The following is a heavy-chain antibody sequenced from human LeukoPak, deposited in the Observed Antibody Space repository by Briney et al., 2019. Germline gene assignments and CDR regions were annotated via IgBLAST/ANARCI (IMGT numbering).Heavy chain of an antibody. V-gene: IGHV4-59*01. Sequence: PSEALSLTCTVSGGSLSYYYWSWIRQPPGEGLEWIGYIYYSGSTNYNPSLKSRVTISVDTSKNQFSLNLSSVTTADAAVYYCARISCSSTSCPRRDALDVWGQGTMVTVSS. D-gene: IGHD2-2*01. J-gene: IGHJ3*01. CDR1: GGSLSYYY. CDR2: IYYSGST. CDR3: ARISCSSTSCPRRDALDV.